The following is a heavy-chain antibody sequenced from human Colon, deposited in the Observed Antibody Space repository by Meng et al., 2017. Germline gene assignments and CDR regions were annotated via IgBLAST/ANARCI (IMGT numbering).Heavy chain of an antibody. J-gene: IGHJ4*02. V-gene: IGHV3-23*01. D-gene: IGHD3-10*01. Sequence: GESLKISCAASGFTFSSYAMSWVRQAPGKGLEWVSAISGSGGSTYYADSVKGRFTISRDNSKNTLYLQMNSLGAEDTAVYYCAGYGSGRTTESDYWGQGTLVTVSS. CDR3: AGYGSGRTTESDY. CDR1: GFTFSSYA. CDR2: ISGSGGST.